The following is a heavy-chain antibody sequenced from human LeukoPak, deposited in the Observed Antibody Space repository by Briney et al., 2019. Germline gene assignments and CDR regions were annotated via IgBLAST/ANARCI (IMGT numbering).Heavy chain of an antibody. V-gene: IGHV1-46*01. CDR2: IYPRDGST. J-gene: IGHJ4*02. Sequence: GASVKVSCKASGYTFTSNYIHWVRQAPGQGLEWMGMIYPRDGSTSYAQKFQGRVTVTRDTSISTAYMELSRLRSDDTAVYYCARRSEYGRSYYFDYWGQGTLVTVSS. CDR1: GYTFTSNY. D-gene: IGHD2/OR15-2a*01. CDR3: ARRSEYGRSYYFDY.